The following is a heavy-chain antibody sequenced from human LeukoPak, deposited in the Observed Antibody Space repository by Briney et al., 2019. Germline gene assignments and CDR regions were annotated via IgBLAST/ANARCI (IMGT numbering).Heavy chain of an antibody. Sequence: GGSLRLSCAASGFTFNSYWMTWVRQAPGKRLERVANIKQDGSEKYYVDSVKGRFTISRDNAKNSLYLQMNSLRAEDAAVYYCARDSGWNLFDSWGQGTLVTVSS. CDR3: ARDSGWNLFDS. CDR2: IKQDGSEK. J-gene: IGHJ4*02. D-gene: IGHD6-19*01. V-gene: IGHV3-7*01. CDR1: GFTFNSYW.